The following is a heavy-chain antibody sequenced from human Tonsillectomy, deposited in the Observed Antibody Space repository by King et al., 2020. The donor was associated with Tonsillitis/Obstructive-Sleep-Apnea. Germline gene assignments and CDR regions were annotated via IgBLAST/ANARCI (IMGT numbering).Heavy chain of an antibody. J-gene: IGHJ4*02. V-gene: IGHV3-48*02. D-gene: IGHD6-13*01. CDR3: AREPIEIAAATNYFDY. CDR2: ISSSSSTM. CDR1: GFTFSSYS. Sequence: VQLVESGGGLEQPGGSLRLSCAASGFTFSSYSMNWVRQAPGKGLEWVSYISSSSSTMYYADTVKGRFTISRDNARNSLYLQMNSLRDEDTAGYYCAREPIEIAAATNYFDYWGQGTLVTVSS.